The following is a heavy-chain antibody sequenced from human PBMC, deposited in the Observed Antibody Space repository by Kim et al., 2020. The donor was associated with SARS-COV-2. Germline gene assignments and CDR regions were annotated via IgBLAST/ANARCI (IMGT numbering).Heavy chain of an antibody. Sequence: SETLSLTCAGSGGSFSGYYWSWIRQPPGKGLEWIGEINHSGSTNYNPSLKSRVTISVDTSKNQFSLKLSSVTAADTAVYYCARDGSGGKTVGGFDPWGQGTLVTVSA. CDR1: GGSFSGYY. V-gene: IGHV4-34*01. D-gene: IGHD3-10*01. CDR2: INHSGST. CDR3: ARDGSGGKTVGGFDP. J-gene: IGHJ5*02.